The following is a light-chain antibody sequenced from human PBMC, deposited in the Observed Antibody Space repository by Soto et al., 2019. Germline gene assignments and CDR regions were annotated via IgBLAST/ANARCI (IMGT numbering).Light chain of an antibody. CDR3: QQYHSAPFT. CDR2: DAS. Sequence: EIVLTQSPCTLSLSPGERATLSCRASQSVYSSHLAWYRQKPGQVPRLLIYDASSRATGIPDRFRGSGSGTDFTLTISRLEPEDFAVYYCQQYHSAPFTFGPGTKVDIK. V-gene: IGKV3-20*01. CDR1: QSVYSSH. J-gene: IGKJ3*01.